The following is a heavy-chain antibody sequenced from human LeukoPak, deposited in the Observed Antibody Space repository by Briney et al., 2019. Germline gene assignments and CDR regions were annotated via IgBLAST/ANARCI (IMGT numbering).Heavy chain of an antibody. D-gene: IGHD4-17*01. CDR2: IIPIFGTA. V-gene: IGHV1-69*06. CDR1: GGTFSSYA. CDR3: AFYGDYDWFDP. Sequence: GASVKVSCKASGGTFSSYAISWVRQAPGQGLEWMGGIIPIFGTANYAQKFQGRVTITADKSTSTAYMELSSLRSEDTAVYYCAFYGDYDWFDPWGQGTLVTVSS. J-gene: IGHJ5*02.